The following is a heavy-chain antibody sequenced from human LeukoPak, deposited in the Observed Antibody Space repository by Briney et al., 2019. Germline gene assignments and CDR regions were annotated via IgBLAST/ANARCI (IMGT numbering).Heavy chain of an antibody. J-gene: IGHJ4*02. CDR1: GYTFTSYG. D-gene: IGHD3-22*01. CDR2: ISAYNGHT. Sequence: ASVKVSCKASGYTFTSYGINWVRQVPRQGLEWMGWISAYNGHTKSAQKLQGRVTMTTDTSTSTAYMELRSLISDDTAVYYCARDRSPRQYYDSSDYHGAADYWGQGTQVTVSS. CDR3: ARDRSPRQYYDSSDYHGAADY. V-gene: IGHV1-18*01.